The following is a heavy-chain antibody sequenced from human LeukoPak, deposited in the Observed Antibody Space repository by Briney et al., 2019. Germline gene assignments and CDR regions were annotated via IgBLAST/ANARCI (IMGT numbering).Heavy chain of an antibody. CDR1: GGSISSNY. J-gene: IGHJ4*02. Sequence: SETLSLTCIVSGGSISSNYWNWIRQPPGKGLEWIGNIYYSGSTYYNPSLMSRVTISVDRSRNQYSLNLTSSTAADTAVYYCATSPKFGVVSDWGQGTLVTVSS. CDR3: ATSPKFGVVSD. D-gene: IGHD3-3*01. V-gene: IGHV4-59*01. CDR2: IYYSGST.